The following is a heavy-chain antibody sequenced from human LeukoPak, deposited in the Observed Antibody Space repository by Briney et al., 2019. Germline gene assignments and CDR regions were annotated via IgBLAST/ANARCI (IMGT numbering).Heavy chain of an antibody. CDR3: ARVDDHYDILTGYF. D-gene: IGHD3-9*01. J-gene: IGHJ4*02. CDR2: IKQDGSEK. CDR1: GFTFSSYW. V-gene: IGHV3-7*04. Sequence: GGSLRLSCAASGFTFSSYWMSWVRQAPGKGLEWVANIKQDGSEKYYVDSVKGRFTISRDNAKNSLYLQMNSLRAEDTAVYYCARVDDHYDILTGYFWGQGTLVTVSS.